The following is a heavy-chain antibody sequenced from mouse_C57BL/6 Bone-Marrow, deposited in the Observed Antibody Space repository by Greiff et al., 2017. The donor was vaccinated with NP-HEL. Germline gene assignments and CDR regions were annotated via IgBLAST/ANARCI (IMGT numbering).Heavy chain of an antibody. V-gene: IGHV5-6*01. CDR2: ISSGGSYT. Sequence: EVKLMESGGDLVKPGGSLKLSCAASGFTFSSYGMSWVRQTPDKRLEWVATISSGGSYTYSPDSVKGRFTISRDNAKNTLYLQMSSLKSEDTAMYYCARQKGKASFDYWGQGTTLTVSS. J-gene: IGHJ2*01. CDR3: ARQKGKASFDY. D-gene: IGHD2-1*01. CDR1: GFTFSSYG.